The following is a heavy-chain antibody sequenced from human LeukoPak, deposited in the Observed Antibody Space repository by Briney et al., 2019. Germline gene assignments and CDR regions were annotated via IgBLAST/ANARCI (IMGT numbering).Heavy chain of an antibody. J-gene: IGHJ3*02. D-gene: IGHD3-10*01. CDR2: INHSGST. CDR3: ARSYRITMVRGNKAFDI. V-gene: IGHV4-34*01. CDR1: GGSFSGYY. Sequence: SETLSLTCAVYGGSFSGYYWSWIRQPPGKGLEWIGEINHSGSTNYNPSLKSRVTISVDTSKNQFSLKLSSVAAADTAVYYCARSYRITMVRGNKAFDIRGQGTMVTVSS.